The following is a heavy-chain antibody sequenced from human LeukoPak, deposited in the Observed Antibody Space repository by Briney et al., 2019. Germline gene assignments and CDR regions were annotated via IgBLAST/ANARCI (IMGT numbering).Heavy chain of an antibody. CDR1: GGSISTYY. D-gene: IGHD6-6*01. CDR2: IYHSGST. CDR3: ARGGAARLHFQN. J-gene: IGHJ1*01. Sequence: SETLSLTCTISGGSISTYYWNWIRQPPGKGLEWIGYIYHSGSTNYNPSLQSRVTISVDTSKNQFSLNLNSVTAADTAVYYCARGGAARLHFQNWGQGTLVTVSS. V-gene: IGHV4-59*01.